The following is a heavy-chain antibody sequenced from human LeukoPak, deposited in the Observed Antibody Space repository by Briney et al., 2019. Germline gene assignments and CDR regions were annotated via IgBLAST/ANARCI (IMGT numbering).Heavy chain of an antibody. CDR3: ARPHTLDRTTKYYFDY. D-gene: IGHD1-26*01. Sequence: GESLKISCKVSGYTFTTSWIGWVRQMPGKGLEWMGIIYPGDSDTKYSPSLQGQVTISADKSIDTSYLQWSSLKASDSAMYHCARPHTLDRTTKYYFDYWGQGTLVTVSS. V-gene: IGHV5-51*01. CDR2: IYPGDSDT. J-gene: IGHJ4*02. CDR1: GYTFTTSW.